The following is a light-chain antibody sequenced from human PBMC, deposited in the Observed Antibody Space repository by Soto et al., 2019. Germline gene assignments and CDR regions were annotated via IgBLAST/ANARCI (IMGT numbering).Light chain of an antibody. J-gene: IGKJ1*01. CDR3: QEYNSYSPDT. V-gene: IGKV1-5*01. Sequence: DIQMTQSPSTLSASVGDRVTITCRASQSISSWLAWYQQKPGKAPKLLTYDASSLESGVPTRFSGSRSGTDVTITISSPQPDDFAPYYCQEYNSYSPDTLGQGTKVDIK. CDR2: DAS. CDR1: QSISSW.